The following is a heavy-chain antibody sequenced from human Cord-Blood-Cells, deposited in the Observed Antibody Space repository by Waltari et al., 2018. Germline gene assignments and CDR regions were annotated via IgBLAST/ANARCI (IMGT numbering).Heavy chain of an antibody. CDR2: INPNTWNP. Sequence: QVQLVQSGSELKKPGASVKVSCKASGYTFTSYAMNWVRQAPGQGLEWMGWINPNTWNPKYAQGFTGRFVFSLDTSVSTAYLQISSLKAEDTAVYYWARGGLGIVGPTGVPDYWGQGTLVTVSS. CDR1: GYTFTSYA. V-gene: IGHV7-4-1*02. CDR3: ARGGLGIVGPTGVPDY. J-gene: IGHJ4*02. D-gene: IGHD1-26*01.